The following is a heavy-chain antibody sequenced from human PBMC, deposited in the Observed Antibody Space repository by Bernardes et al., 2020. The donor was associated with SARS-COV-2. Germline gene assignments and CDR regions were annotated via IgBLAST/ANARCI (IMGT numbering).Heavy chain of an antibody. CDR1: GFIFSSYE. CDR2: ISYSGSTV. J-gene: IGHJ4*02. D-gene: IGHD1-1*01. V-gene: IGHV3-48*03. CDR3: ARDERENWSRPNCFDV. Sequence: GGSLRLSCVVSGFIFSSYEMNWVRQAPGKGLEWVSYISYSGSTVYYGDSVKGRFTISRDNAKNSLYLQMNSLRAEDTAVYYCARDERENWSRPNCFDVWGQGTLVTVSS.